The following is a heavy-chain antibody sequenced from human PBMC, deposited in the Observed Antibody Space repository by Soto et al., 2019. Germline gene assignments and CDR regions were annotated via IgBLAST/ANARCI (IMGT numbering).Heavy chain of an antibody. J-gene: IGHJ4*02. CDR3: AKESPYCSGGSCQYYFGY. CDR2: ISGSGGST. Sequence: GGSLRLSCAASGFTFSSYAMSWVRQAPGKGLEWVSAISGSGGSTYYADSVKGRFTISRDNSKNTLYLQMNSLRAEDTAVYYCAKESPYCSGGSCQYYFGYWGQGTLVTVSS. D-gene: IGHD2-15*01. CDR1: GFTFSSYA. V-gene: IGHV3-23*01.